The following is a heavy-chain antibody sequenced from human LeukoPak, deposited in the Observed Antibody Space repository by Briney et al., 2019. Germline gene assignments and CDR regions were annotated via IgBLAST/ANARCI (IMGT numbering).Heavy chain of an antibody. J-gene: IGHJ3*02. CDR2: IYYSGST. Sequence: SETLSLTCTVSGGSISSYYWSWIRQPPGKGLEWIGYIYYSGSTNYNPSLKSRVTISVDTSKNQFSLKLSSVTAADTAVYYCARDRGFESYAFDIWGQGSMVTVSS. CDR1: GGSISSYY. V-gene: IGHV4-59*01. D-gene: IGHD3-10*01. CDR3: ARDRGFESYAFDI.